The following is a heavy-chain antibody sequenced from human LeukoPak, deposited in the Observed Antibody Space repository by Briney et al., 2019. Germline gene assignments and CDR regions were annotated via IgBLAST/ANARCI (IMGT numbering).Heavy chain of an antibody. CDR2: INHSGST. Sequence: KPSETLSLTCAVYGGSFSGYYWSWIRQPPGKGLEWIGEINHSGSTNYNPSLKSRVSISVDSSKNQFSLKVSPVTAADTAVYYCARRSDTAAGLYWGQGTLVTVSS. D-gene: IGHD6-13*01. CDR1: GGSFSGYY. V-gene: IGHV4-34*01. J-gene: IGHJ4*02. CDR3: ARRSDTAAGLY.